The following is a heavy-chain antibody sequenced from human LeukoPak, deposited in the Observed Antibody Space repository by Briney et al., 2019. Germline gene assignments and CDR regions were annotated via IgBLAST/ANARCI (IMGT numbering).Heavy chain of an antibody. Sequence: SETLSLTCAVYGGSFSGYYWSWIRQPPGKGLEWIGSIYYSGSTYYNPSLKSRVTISVDTSKNQFSLKLSSVTAADTAVYYCATLQPCSGGSCYPAPWGQGTLVTVSS. V-gene: IGHV4-34*01. CDR3: ATLQPCSGGSCYPAP. CDR2: IYYSGST. J-gene: IGHJ5*02. CDR1: GGSFSGYY. D-gene: IGHD2-15*01.